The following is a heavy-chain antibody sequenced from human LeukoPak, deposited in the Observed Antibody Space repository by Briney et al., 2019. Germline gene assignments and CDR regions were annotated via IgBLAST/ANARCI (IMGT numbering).Heavy chain of an antibody. Sequence: GGSLRLSCAASGFIFSSYWMHWVRQAPGKGLVWVSRINNDGSGITYADSVKGRFTISRDNAKNTLYLQMNSLRAEDTAVYYCASGRYSSGYVADYWGQGTLVTVSS. D-gene: IGHD5-18*01. J-gene: IGHJ4*02. V-gene: IGHV3-74*01. CDR2: INNDGSGI. CDR1: GFIFSSYW. CDR3: ASGRYSSGYVADY.